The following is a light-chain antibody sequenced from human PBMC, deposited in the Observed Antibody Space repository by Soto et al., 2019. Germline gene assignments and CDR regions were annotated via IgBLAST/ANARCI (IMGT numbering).Light chain of an antibody. CDR1: QTINNW. V-gene: IGKV1-5*03. CDR2: KAS. J-gene: IGKJ3*01. Sequence: DIHVTQSPSTLSASVGDRVTITCRASQTINNWLAWYQQKPGKAPKLLVYKASSLESGVPSRFSGSGSGTEFTLTISSLQPDDFGTYYCHQYNGFLFTFGPGTKVDIK. CDR3: HQYNGFLFT.